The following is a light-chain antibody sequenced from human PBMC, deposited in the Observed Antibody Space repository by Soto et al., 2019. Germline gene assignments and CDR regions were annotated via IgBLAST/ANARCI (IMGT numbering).Light chain of an antibody. CDR1: HTVRNN. CDR2: GAT. CDR3: QQYNNWPRT. V-gene: IGKV3-15*01. J-gene: IGKJ1*01. Sequence: EFVLTQSPGTLSLSPGERATLSCRASHTVRNNYLAWYQQKPGQAPRLLIHGATTRATGIPARFSGSGSGTEFTLTISSLQSEDFAVYYCQQYNNWPRTFGQGTKVDIK.